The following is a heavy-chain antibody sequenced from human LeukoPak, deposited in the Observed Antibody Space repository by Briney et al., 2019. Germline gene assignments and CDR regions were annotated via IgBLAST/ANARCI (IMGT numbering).Heavy chain of an antibody. V-gene: IGHV4-34*01. CDR2: INHSGST. CDR3: ARVYCGGGSCYDSRGWFDP. Sequence: PSETLSLTCAVYGGSFSGYYWSWIRQPPGKGLEWIGEINHSGSTNYNPSLKSRVTISVDTSKNQFSLKLTSVTAADTAFYYCARVYCGGGSCYDSRGWFDPWGQGTLVTVSS. CDR1: GGSFSGYY. D-gene: IGHD2-15*01. J-gene: IGHJ5*02.